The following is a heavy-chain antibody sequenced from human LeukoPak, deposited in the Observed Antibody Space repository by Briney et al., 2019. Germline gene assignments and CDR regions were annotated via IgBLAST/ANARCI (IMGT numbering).Heavy chain of an antibody. CDR2: INPNSGGT. D-gene: IGHD5-18*01. J-gene: IGHJ4*02. CDR1: GYTFTSYY. CDR3: ARGGGGYSYGLYYFDY. V-gene: IGHV1-2*02. Sequence: ASVKVSCKASGYTFTSYYMHWVRQAPGQGLEWMGWINPNSGGTNYAQKFQGRVTMTRDTSISTAYMELSRLRSDDTAVYYCARGGGGYSYGLYYFDYWGQGTLVTVSS.